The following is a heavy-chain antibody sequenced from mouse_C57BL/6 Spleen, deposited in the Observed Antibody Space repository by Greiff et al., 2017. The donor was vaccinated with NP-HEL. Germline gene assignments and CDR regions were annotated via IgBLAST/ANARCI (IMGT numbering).Heavy chain of an antibody. J-gene: IGHJ3*01. CDR3: ARADYDPRAWFAY. CDR1: GYSITSGYY. Sequence: DVQLQESGPGLVKPSQSLSLTCSVTGYSITSGYYWNWIRQFPGNKLEWMGYISYDGSNNYNPSLKNRISITRDTSKNQFFLKLNSVTTEDTATYYCARADYDPRAWFAYWGQGTLVTVSA. CDR2: ISYDGSN. D-gene: IGHD2-4*01. V-gene: IGHV3-6*01.